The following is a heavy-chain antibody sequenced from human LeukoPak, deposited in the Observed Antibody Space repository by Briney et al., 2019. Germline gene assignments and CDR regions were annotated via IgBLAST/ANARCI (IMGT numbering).Heavy chain of an antibody. J-gene: IGHJ4*02. V-gene: IGHV3-30*04. D-gene: IGHD2-15*01. Sequence: GGSLRLSCAASGFTFSSYAMHWDRQAPGKGLEWVAVISYDGSNKYYADSVKGRFTISRDNSKNTLYLQMNSLRAEDTAVYYCARDPTLYCSGGSCYFDYWGQGTLVTVSS. CDR3: ARDPTLYCSGGSCYFDY. CDR2: ISYDGSNK. CDR1: GFTFSSYA.